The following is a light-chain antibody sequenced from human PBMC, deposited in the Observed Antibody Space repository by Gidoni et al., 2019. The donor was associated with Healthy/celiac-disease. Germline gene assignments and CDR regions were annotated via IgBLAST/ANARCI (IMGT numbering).Light chain of an antibody. CDR1: QSVSSY. CDR3: QQRSNWPPWT. CDR2: DAS. J-gene: IGKJ1*01. Sequence: PGERATLSCRASQSVSSYLAWYQQKPGQAPRLLIYDASNRATGIPARFSGSGSGTDFTLTISSLEPEDFAVYYCQQRSNWPPWTFGQGTKVEIK. V-gene: IGKV3-11*01.